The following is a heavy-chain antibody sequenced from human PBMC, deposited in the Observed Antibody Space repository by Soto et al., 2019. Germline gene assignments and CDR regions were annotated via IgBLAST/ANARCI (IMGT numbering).Heavy chain of an antibody. D-gene: IGHD1-26*01. CDR3: ARPRGRYYYYGMDV. CDR1: GGSISSGGYY. Sequence: ETLSLTCTVSGGSISSGGYYWSWIRQHPGKGLEWIGCIYYSGSTYYNPSLKSRVTISVDTSKNQFSLKLSSVTAADTAVYYCARPRGRYYYYGMDVWGQGTTVTVSS. CDR2: IYYSGST. V-gene: IGHV4-39*01. J-gene: IGHJ6*02.